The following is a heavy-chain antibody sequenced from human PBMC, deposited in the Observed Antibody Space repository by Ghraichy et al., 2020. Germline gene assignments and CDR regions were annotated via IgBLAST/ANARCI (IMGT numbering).Heavy chain of an antibody. D-gene: IGHD2-21*02. J-gene: IGHJ6*02. CDR1: GYTFNIYG. V-gene: IGHV1-18*01. CDR2: ISPYNGNT. Sequence: ASVKVSCKTSGYTFNIYGIIWVRQAPGQGLEWMGWISPYNGNTHYAQKIQGRVTMTTDTSTSTAYMELRSLRSDDTAMYYCARGPLVVTADPDSYYYGMDVWGQGTTVTVSS. CDR3: ARGPLVVTADPDSYYYGMDV.